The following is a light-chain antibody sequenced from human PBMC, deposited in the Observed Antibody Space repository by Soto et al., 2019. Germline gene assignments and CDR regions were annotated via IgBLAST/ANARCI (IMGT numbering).Light chain of an antibody. CDR2: DAS. CDR1: QSISSW. Sequence: HRVTITCRASQSISSWLAWYQQKPGKAPKLLIYDASSLESGVPSRFSGSGSGTEFTLTISSLQPDDFATYSCHHFETFGQGTKVDIK. J-gene: IGKJ1*01. V-gene: IGKV1-5*01. CDR3: HHFET.